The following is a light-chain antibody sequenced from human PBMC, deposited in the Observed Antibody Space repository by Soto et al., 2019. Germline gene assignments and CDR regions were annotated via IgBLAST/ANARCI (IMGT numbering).Light chain of an antibody. J-gene: IGKJ3*01. CDR3: QQYGSSPFT. CDR2: GAS. V-gene: IGKV3-20*01. CDR1: QSVSSSY. Sequence: EIVLTQSPGTLSLSPGERATLSCRASQSVSSSYLAWYQQKPGQAPRLLIYGASSRATGIPDRFSGSGSGTDFTLTISRLEPEDWAVYYCQQYGSSPFTVGPGTKVDIK.